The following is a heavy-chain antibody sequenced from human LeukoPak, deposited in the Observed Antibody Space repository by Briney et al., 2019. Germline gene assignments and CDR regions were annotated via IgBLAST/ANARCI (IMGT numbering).Heavy chain of an antibody. CDR2: ISSSSYI. V-gene: IGHV3-21*01. Sequence: GGSLRLSCAASRFTFSSYSMNWVRQAPGKGLEWVSSISSSSYIYYADSVKGRFTISRDNAKNSLYLQMNSLRVEDAAVYYCAKQHQININYFDSWGQGTLVTVSS. CDR3: AKQHQININYFDS. D-gene: IGHD1/OR15-1a*01. CDR1: RFTFSSYS. J-gene: IGHJ4*02.